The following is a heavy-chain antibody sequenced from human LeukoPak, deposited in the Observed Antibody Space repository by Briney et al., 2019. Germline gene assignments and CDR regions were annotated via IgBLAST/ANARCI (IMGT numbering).Heavy chain of an antibody. J-gene: IGHJ3*02. CDR3: ASRTWTGAGYYAFDI. CDR2: EGSRGGT. D-gene: IGHD3/OR15-3a*01. Sequence: GGSLRLSCAASGFTFTNYAVSWVRQAPGKGLEGVSAEGSRGGTYSADSVRGRFTISRDNSDNTLSLQMNSLRVEDTAVYFCASRTWTGAGYYAFDIWGQGTMVTVSS. CDR1: GFTFTNYA. V-gene: IGHV3-23*01.